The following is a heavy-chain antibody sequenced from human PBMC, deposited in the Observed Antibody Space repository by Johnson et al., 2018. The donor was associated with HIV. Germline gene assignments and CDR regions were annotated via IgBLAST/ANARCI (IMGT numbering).Heavy chain of an antibody. Sequence: QVQLVESGGGVVQPGRSLRLSCAASGFTFSSYAMHWVRQAPGKGLEWVAVISYDGSNKYYADSVKGRFTISRDNSKNTLYLQMNSLRAEDTAVYYCARATVESAFDIWGQG. CDR1: GFTFSSYA. D-gene: IGHD4-23*01. V-gene: IGHV3-30-3*01. CDR3: ARATVESAFDI. CDR2: ISYDGSNK. J-gene: IGHJ3*02.